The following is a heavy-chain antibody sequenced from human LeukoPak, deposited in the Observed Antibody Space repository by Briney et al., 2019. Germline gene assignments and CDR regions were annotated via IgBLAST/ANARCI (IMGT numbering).Heavy chain of an antibody. CDR3: ARDRLTYYYDSSGYLDI. CDR2: IYSGGST. V-gene: IGHV3-53*01. CDR1: GFTVSSNY. Sequence: PGGSLRLSCAASGFTVSSNYMSWVRQAPGKGLEWVSVIYSGGSTYYADSVKGRFTISRDNSKNTLYLQMNSLRAEDTAVYYCARDRLTYYYDSSGYLDIWGQGTMVTVSS. D-gene: IGHD3-22*01. J-gene: IGHJ3*02.